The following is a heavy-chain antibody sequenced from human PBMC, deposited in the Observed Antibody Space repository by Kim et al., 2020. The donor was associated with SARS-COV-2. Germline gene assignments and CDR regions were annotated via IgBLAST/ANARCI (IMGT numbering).Heavy chain of an antibody. CDR3: ARDLSGAYDLYYGMDV. D-gene: IGHD2-15*01. V-gene: IGHV3-30*04. CDR1: GFTFSTYT. CDR2: ISSDGKND. Sequence: RGSLRLSCVVSGFTFSTYTFHWVRQSPGKGLEWVAIISSDGKNDDYADAVKGRFTISRDDSKNTIYLQMNSLRGEDTAVYYCARDLSGAYDLYYGMDVWGQGTTVTVSS. J-gene: IGHJ6*02.